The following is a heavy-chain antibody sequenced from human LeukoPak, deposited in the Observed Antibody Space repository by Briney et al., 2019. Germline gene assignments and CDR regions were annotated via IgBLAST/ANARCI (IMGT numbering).Heavy chain of an antibody. CDR3: ARDQGYYDSSGYRKPFDY. J-gene: IGHJ4*02. CDR2: INTNTGNP. Sequence: ASVKVSCKASGGTFSSYAISWVRQAPGQGLEWMGWINTNTGNPTYAQGFTGRFVFSLDTSVSTAYLQISSLKAEDTAVYYCARDQGYYDSSGYRKPFDYWGQGTLVTVSS. V-gene: IGHV7-4-1*02. D-gene: IGHD3-22*01. CDR1: GGTFSSYA.